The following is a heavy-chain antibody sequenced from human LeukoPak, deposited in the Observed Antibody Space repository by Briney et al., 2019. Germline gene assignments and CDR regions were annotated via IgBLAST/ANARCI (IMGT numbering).Heavy chain of an antibody. V-gene: IGHV4-34*01. CDR1: GGSFSDYY. CDR3: AREPSYYDILTGYSPDDAFDI. Sequence: ETLSLTCAVYGGSFSDYYWSWIRQPPGKGLEWIGEINHSGSTNYNPSLKSRVTISVDTSKNQFSLKLSSVTAADTAVYYCAREPSYYDILTGYSPDDAFDIWGQGTMVTVSS. CDR2: INHSGST. J-gene: IGHJ3*02. D-gene: IGHD3-9*01.